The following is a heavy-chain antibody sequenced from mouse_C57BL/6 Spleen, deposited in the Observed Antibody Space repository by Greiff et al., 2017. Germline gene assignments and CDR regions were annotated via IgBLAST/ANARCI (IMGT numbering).Heavy chain of an antibody. CDR2: IYPGDGDT. Sequence: VQLQQSGAELVKPGASVKISCKASGYAFSSYWMNWVKQRPGKGLEWIGQIYPGDGDTNYNGKFKGKATLTADKSSSTAYMQLSSLTSEDSAVYFCARSSLHTRYFDVWGTGTTVTVSS. V-gene: IGHV1-80*01. J-gene: IGHJ1*03. D-gene: IGHD6-5*01. CDR1: GYAFSSYW. CDR3: ARSSLHTRYFDV.